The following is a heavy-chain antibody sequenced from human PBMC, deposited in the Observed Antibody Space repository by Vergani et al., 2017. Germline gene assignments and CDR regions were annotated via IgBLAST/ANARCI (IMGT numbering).Heavy chain of an antibody. J-gene: IGHJ4*02. Sequence: QLQLQESGPGLVKPSETLSLTCTVSGGSISSSSYYWGWIRQPPGKGLEWIGSIYYRGSTYYNPSLKSRCTISVDTSKNQFSLKLSSVTAADTAVYYCASYSGYDYGADYWGQGTLVTVSS. CDR2: IYYRGST. V-gene: IGHV4-39*01. CDR1: GGSISSSSYY. CDR3: ASYSGYDYGADY. D-gene: IGHD5-12*01.